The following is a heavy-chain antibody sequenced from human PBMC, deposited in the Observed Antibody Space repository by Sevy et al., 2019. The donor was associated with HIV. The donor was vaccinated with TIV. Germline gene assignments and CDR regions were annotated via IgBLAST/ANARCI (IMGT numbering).Heavy chain of an antibody. Sequence: GGSLRLSCAASGFTFSSYAMSWVRQAPGKGLQWVSSISGSGGSTKYADSVKGRFTISRDNSKNTLYLQMNSLRAEDTAVYFCARVLHFDAFDIWGQGTMVTVSS. D-gene: IGHD4-4*01. CDR3: ARVLHFDAFDI. J-gene: IGHJ3*02. V-gene: IGHV3-23*01. CDR2: ISGSGGST. CDR1: GFTFSSYA.